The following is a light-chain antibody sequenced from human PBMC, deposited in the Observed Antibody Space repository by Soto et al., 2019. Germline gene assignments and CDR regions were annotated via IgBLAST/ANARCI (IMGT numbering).Light chain of an antibody. V-gene: IGLV2-14*01. Sequence: QSALTQPASVSGSPGQSVTISCTGTSGDIGSYNRVSWYQQHPGKAPKLIIYGDTDRPSGVSNRFSGSKSGNPASLTIPGLQAEDEAGYYCSSYTNINTSACVFGTGTKVTVL. CDR2: GDT. J-gene: IGLJ1*01. CDR1: SGDIGSYNR. CDR3: SSYTNINTSACV.